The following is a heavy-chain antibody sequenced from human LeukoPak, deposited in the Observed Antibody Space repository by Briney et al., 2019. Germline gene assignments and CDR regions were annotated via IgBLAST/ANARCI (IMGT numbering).Heavy chain of an antibody. J-gene: IGHJ4*02. CDR2: IRYDGTKK. V-gene: IGHV3-30*02. CDR3: AKDRGADYFDY. CDR1: GFTFSNAW. Sequence: PGGSLRLSCAASGFTFSNAWMSWVRQAPGKGLEWVAFIRYDGTKKSYADSVKGRFTISRDNSKNTLYLQMNSLRAEDTAVYYCAKDRGADYFDYWGQGTLVTVSS.